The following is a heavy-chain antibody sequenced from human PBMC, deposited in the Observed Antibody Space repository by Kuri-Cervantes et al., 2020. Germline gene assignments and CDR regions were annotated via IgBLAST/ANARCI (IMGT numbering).Heavy chain of an antibody. J-gene: IGHJ4*02. CDR1: GFTFSSYE. V-gene: IGHV3-48*03. CDR3: ARARGYYSDTSGPSDY. CDR2: ISSSGTTI. Sequence: GESLKISCAASGFTFSSYEMNWVRQAPGKGLEWVSYISSSGTTIYYADSVKGRFTISRDNAKNSLYLQMNRLRAEDTAVYYCARARGYYSDTSGPSDYWGQGTLVTVSS. D-gene: IGHD3-22*01.